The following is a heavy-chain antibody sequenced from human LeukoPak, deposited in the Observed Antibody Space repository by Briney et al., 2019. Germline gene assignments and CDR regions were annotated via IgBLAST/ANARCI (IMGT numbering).Heavy chain of an antibody. V-gene: IGHV3-7*01. J-gene: IGHJ6*03. Sequence: GGSLRLSCVASGFTFSSYWMSWVRQAPGKGLEWVANIKEDGSEKYYVDSVKGRFTISRDNAKNPLYLQMNSLRAEDTAVYYCARDRRELLRYYYYYYMDVWGKGTTVTVSS. CDR2: IKEDGSEK. CDR1: GFTFSSYW. D-gene: IGHD1-26*01. CDR3: ARDRRELLRYYYYYYMDV.